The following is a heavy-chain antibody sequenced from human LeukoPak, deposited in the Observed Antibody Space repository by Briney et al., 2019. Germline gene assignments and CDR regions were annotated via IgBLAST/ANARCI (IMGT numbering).Heavy chain of an antibody. V-gene: IGHV3-21*01. CDR3: ARDPGSIAVAGFIDY. D-gene: IGHD6-19*01. CDR1: GFTFSSYS. J-gene: IGHJ4*02. Sequence: GGSLRLSCAASGFTFSSYSMNWVRQAPGKGLEWVSSISSSSSYIYYAGSVKGRFTISRDNAKNSLYLQMNSLRAEDTAVYYCARDPGSIAVAGFIDYWGQGTLVTVSS. CDR2: ISSSSSYI.